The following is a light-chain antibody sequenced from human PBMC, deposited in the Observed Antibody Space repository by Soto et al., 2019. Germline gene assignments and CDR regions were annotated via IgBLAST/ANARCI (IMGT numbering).Light chain of an antibody. Sequence: DIQMTQSPPSLSVSVGDRVTITCQASQDISNYLHWFQQKPGKAPQLLIFDVSNLQTGVPSRFSGSGSGTEFTLTISSLQPDDFATYYCQQYNSYLYTFGQGTRLEI. CDR2: DVS. CDR1: QDISNY. J-gene: IGKJ5*01. V-gene: IGKV1-33*01. CDR3: QQYNSYLYT.